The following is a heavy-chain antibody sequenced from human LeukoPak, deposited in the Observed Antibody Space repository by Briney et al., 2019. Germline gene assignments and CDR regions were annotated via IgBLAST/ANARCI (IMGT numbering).Heavy chain of an antibody. CDR1: GGSISSSSYY. J-gene: IGHJ4*02. D-gene: IGHD6-13*01. CDR3: ARDAAKAQLAYFDY. CDR2: IYYSGST. Sequence: SETLSLTCTVSGGSISSSSYYWGWFRQPPGKGPEWIGSIYYSGSTYYNPSLKSRVTISVDTSKNQFSLKLSSVTAADTAVYYCARDAAKAQLAYFDYWGQGTLVTVSS. V-gene: IGHV4-39*07.